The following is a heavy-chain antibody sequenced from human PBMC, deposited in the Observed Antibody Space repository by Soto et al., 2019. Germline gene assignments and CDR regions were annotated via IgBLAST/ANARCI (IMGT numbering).Heavy chain of an antibody. CDR2: IYYSGST. D-gene: IGHD3-22*01. CDR3: AGLQYFHSSDDLVP. Sequence: SETLSLTCTVSGGSISSSSYYWGWIRQPPGKGLEWIGSIYYSGSTYNNPSLKSRVTTSVDTSKNQFSLKLSCVTAADTAVYYCAGLQYFHSSDDLVPWGQGT. V-gene: IGHV4-39*01. CDR1: GGSISSSSYY. J-gene: IGHJ5*02.